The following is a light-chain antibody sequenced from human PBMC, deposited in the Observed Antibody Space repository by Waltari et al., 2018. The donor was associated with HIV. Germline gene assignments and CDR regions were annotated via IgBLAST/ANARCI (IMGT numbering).Light chain of an antibody. V-gene: IGLV1-47*01. CDR3: AAWDNSLSAPV. J-gene: IGLJ3*02. Sequence: QSVLTQPPSASGTPGQRVTISCSGSSSNIGSNYVYWYQQHPGTAPKLLIYRNNQRPSGVPDRFSGSKSGTSASLAISGLRSEDEADYYCAAWDNSLSAPVFGGGTKLTVL. CDR2: RNN. CDR1: SSNIGSNY.